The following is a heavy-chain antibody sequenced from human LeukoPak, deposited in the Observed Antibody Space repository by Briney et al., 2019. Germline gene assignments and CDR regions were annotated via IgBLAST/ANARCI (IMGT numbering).Heavy chain of an antibody. CDR1: GFTFSSYW. CDR2: IKEDGSEK. CDR3: ARGGRKTGRFDY. Sequence: PGGSLRLSCAASGFTFSSYWMSWVRQAPGKGLEWVANIKEDGSEKYYVDSAKGRFTISRDNAKNSLYLQMDSLRVEDTAVYYCARGGRKTGRFDYWGQGTLVTVSS. V-gene: IGHV3-7*01. D-gene: IGHD3-16*01. J-gene: IGHJ4*02.